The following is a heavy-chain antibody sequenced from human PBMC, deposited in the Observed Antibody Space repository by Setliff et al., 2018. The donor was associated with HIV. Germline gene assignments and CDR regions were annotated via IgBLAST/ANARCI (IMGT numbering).Heavy chain of an antibody. CDR3: AAASSWDPLLDY. D-gene: IGHD6-13*01. V-gene: IGHV4-34*01. J-gene: IGHJ4*02. CDR2: INHSGST. Sequence: SETLSLTCAVYGGSFSGYYWSWIRQPPGKGLEWIGEINHSGSTNYNPSLKSRVTISVDTSMDQFSLKLNSVTAADTAVYYCAAASSWDPLLDYWGQGTLVPVSS. CDR1: GGSFSGYY.